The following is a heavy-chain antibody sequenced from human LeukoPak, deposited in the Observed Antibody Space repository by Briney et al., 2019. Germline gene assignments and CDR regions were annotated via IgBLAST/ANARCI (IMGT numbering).Heavy chain of an antibody. CDR2: IYYSGST. CDR3: ARHQAPAAGNWFDP. D-gene: IGHD6-13*01. V-gene: IGHV4-39*01. J-gene: IGHJ5*02. CDR1: GGSISSSSYY. Sequence: SETLSLTCTVSGGSISSSSYYWGWIRQPPGKGLEWIGSIYYSGSTYYNPSLKSRVTISVDTSKNQFSLKLSSVTAADTAVYYCARHQAPAAGNWFDPWGQGTLVTVDS.